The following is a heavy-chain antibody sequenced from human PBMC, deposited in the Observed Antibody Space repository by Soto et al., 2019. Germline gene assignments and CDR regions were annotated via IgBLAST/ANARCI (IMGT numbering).Heavy chain of an antibody. Sequence: GESLKISSKRPGYSFTSYSIVSVRQMPGKGLEWMGIIYPGDSDTRYSPSFQGQVTISADESISTAYLQWSSLKASDTAMYYCARTRYGSGSYPSQLTPFDYWGQGTLVTVS. CDR3: ARTRYGSGSYPSQLTPFDY. V-gene: IGHV5-51*01. D-gene: IGHD3-10*01. CDR1: GYSFTSYS. CDR2: IYPGDSDT. J-gene: IGHJ4*02.